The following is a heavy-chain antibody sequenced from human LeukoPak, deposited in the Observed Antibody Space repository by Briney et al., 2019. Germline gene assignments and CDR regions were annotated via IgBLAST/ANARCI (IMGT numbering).Heavy chain of an antibody. Sequence: QPGGSLILSCATSGFTFSSYAMNWVRQAPGKGLEWVSYISSSGNTISYADSVKGRFTISRDNAKNSLYLQVISLRAEDTAVYYCARGPSIAARYDAFDIWGQGTMVTVSS. CDR1: GFTFSSYA. V-gene: IGHV3-48*03. J-gene: IGHJ3*02. CDR3: ARGPSIAARYDAFDI. D-gene: IGHD6-6*01. CDR2: ISSSGNTI.